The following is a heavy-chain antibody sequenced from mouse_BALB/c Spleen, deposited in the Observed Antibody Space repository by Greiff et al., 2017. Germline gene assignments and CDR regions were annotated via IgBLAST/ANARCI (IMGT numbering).Heavy chain of an antibody. CDR1: GFTSSSYT. D-gene: IGHD2-10*02. J-gene: IGHJ4*01. CDR2: ISNGGGST. V-gene: IGHV5-12-2*01. CDR3: ARSYGNYAMDY. Sequence: EVQGVESGGGLVQPGGSLKLSCAASGFTSSSYTMSWVRQTPEKRLEWVAYISNGGGSTYYPDTVKGRFTISRDNAKNTLYLQMSSLKSEDTAMYYCARSYGNYAMDYWGQGTSVTVSS.